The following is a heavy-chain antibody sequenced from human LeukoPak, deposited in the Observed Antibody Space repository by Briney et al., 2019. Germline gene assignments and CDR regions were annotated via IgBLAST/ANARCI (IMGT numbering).Heavy chain of an antibody. V-gene: IGHV3-7*01. CDR1: GFTSSDYW. CDR2: IKQVGSVK. CDR3: ARGRWAPFDC. D-gene: IGHD6-13*01. Sequence: GGSLSLSCAASGFTSSDYWWNWVRQAPGKGLEWVANIKQVGSVKNNVAPVKGGFTSSNANAKNSLYLQMTSLSAEATALYYCARGRWAPFDCWGQGTLVT. J-gene: IGHJ4*02.